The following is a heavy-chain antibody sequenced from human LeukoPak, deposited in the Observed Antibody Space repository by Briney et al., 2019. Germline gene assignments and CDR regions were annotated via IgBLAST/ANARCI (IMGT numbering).Heavy chain of an antibody. D-gene: IGHD5-24*01. CDR1: GYSFTAFY. V-gene: IGHV1-2*02. Sequence: ASVKVSCKTSGYSFTAFYIHWVRQAPGQGLEWMGWIHPRRGDTNYAQKFQGRVTMTRDTSISTAYLDLSSLRSVDTAVYYCAREMATIVNQFDYWGQGTLVTVSS. J-gene: IGHJ4*02. CDR3: AREMATIVNQFDY. CDR2: IHPRRGDT.